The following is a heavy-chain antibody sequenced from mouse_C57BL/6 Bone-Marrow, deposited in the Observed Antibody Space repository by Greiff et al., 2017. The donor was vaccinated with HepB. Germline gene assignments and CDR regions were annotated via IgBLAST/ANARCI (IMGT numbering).Heavy chain of an antibody. Sequence: DVQLVESGGDLVKPGGSLKLSCAASGFTFSSYGMSWVRQTPDKRLEWVATISSGGSYTYYPDSVKGRFTISRDNAKNTLYLQMSSLKSEDTAMYYCARQGTTVVRYYFDYWGQGTTLTVSS. CDR1: GFTFSSYG. V-gene: IGHV5-6*01. D-gene: IGHD1-1*01. CDR2: ISSGGSYT. CDR3: ARQGTTVVRYYFDY. J-gene: IGHJ2*01.